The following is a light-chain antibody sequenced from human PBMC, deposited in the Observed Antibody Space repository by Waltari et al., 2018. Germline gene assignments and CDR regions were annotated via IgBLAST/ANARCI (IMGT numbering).Light chain of an antibody. CDR3: QHYYRTPFT. V-gene: IGKV1-NL1*01. CDR1: QDITND. Sequence: DVQLTQSPSSLSASVGDRVTITCRASQDITNDLAWYQQRPGETPKLLIYEASSLQSGISSRFRGSGSGTDFSLTISSLQSDDSATFYCQHYYRTPFTFGPGTKLEIK. J-gene: IGKJ3*01. CDR2: EAS.